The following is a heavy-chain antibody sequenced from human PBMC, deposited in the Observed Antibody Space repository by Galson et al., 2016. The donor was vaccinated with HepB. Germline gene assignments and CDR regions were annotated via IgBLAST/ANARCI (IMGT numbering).Heavy chain of an antibody. CDR1: GYTFSTYG. CDR2: VSTYDGDR. Sequence: SVKVSCKASGYTFSTYGVSWVRQAPGQGLEWMGWVSTYDGDRNYAQKLQGRVTMTTDTSTNTAYMELRSLTSDDTAVYYCARDYVILGTTAGGEISSWDDTFDMWGQGTMVIVSS. CDR3: ARDYVILGTTAGGEISSWDDTFDM. D-gene: IGHD6-13*01. V-gene: IGHV1-18*01. J-gene: IGHJ3*02.